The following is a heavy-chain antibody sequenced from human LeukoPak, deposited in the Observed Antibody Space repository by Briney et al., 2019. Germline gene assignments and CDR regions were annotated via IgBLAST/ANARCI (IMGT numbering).Heavy chain of an antibody. CDR1: RFTFSSYW. V-gene: IGHV3-7*01. J-gene: IGHJ4*02. CDR3: ARGGDY. CDR2: IKQDGSEK. Sequence: GGSLRLSCAASRFTFSSYWMSWVRQAPGKGLEWVANIKQDGSEKYYVDSVRGRFTISRDNAKNSLYLQMNSLRAEDTAVYYCARGGDYWGQGTLVTVSS.